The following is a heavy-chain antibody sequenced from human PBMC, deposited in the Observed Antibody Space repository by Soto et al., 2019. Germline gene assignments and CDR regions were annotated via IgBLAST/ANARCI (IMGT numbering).Heavy chain of an antibody. Sequence: GASVNVSCKASGYTFTSYYMHWVRQAPGQGLEWMGIINPSGGSTSYAQKFQGRVTMTRDTSTSTVYMELSSLRSEDTAVYYCARPGDLSDYYYYGMDVWGQGTTVTVSS. CDR3: ARPGDLSDYYYYGMDV. D-gene: IGHD3-10*01. CDR2: INPSGGST. V-gene: IGHV1-46*01. CDR1: GYTFTSYY. J-gene: IGHJ6*02.